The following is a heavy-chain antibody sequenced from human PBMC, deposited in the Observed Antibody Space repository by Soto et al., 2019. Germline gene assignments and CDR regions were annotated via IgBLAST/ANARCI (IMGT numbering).Heavy chain of an antibody. CDR1: GFTFSSYS. CDR3: ARYCSGGSCPGDDY. Sequence: GGSLRLSCAASGFTFSSYSMNWVRQAPGRGLKGSSSIGIRSSTKYYADSVKGRFTISRDIAKNSLYLQMNSLRDEDTCVYYCARYCSGGSCPGDDYWGQGTLVTVSS. D-gene: IGHD2-15*01. J-gene: IGHJ4*02. CDR2: IGIRSSTK. V-gene: IGHV3-48*02.